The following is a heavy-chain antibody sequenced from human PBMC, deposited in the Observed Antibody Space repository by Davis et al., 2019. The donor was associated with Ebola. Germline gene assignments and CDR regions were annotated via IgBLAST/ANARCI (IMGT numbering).Heavy chain of an antibody. CDR2: INHSGST. V-gene: IGHV4-34*01. CDR3: ARSTGYYFDY. D-gene: IGHD4-11*01. Sequence: MPSETLSLTCAVYGGSFSGYYWSWIRQPPGKGLEWIGEINHSGSTNYNPSLKSRIFISVDTSKNQFSLKLSSVTAADTAVYYCARSTGYYFDYWGQGTLVTVSS. CDR1: GGSFSGYY. J-gene: IGHJ4*02.